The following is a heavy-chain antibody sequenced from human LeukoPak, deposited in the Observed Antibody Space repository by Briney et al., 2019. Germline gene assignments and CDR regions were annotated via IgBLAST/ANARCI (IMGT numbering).Heavy chain of an antibody. Sequence: ASVKVSCKASGYTFTSYGISWVRQAPGQGLEWMGWINPNSGGTNYAQKFQGRVTMTRDTSISTAYMELSRLRSDDTAVYYCARDGWYYYDSSGYSFFDYWGQGTLVTVSS. J-gene: IGHJ4*02. CDR1: GYTFTSYG. CDR2: INPNSGGT. D-gene: IGHD3-22*01. CDR3: ARDGWYYYDSSGYSFFDY. V-gene: IGHV1-2*02.